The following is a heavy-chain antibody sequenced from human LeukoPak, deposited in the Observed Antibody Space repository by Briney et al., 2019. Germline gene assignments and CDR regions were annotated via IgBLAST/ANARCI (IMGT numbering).Heavy chain of an antibody. Sequence: SETLSLTCTVSGDSVSSHYWSWIRQPPGKGLEWIAYVYYTGTSNYNPSLKSRVTISIDTSKNQFSLKLISVTAADTAVYYCTRYSNHVDYFDSWGQGTLVTVSS. CDR3: TRYSNHVDYFDS. J-gene: IGHJ4*02. CDR2: VYYTGTS. V-gene: IGHV4-59*02. CDR1: GDSVSSHY. D-gene: IGHD4-11*01.